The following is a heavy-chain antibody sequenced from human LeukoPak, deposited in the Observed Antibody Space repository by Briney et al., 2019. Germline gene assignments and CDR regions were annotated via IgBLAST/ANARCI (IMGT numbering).Heavy chain of an antibody. V-gene: IGHV3-20*04. D-gene: IGHD4-23*01. Sequence: GRSLTLSWAAAGFTFDDYGVRWVRHAPGRGREWVSGINWNSGSTGYADSVQGRFTISTDNAKSSAYLQLKSLRADDTALYYCASGRYDHGGTFDYWGQGTLVTVSS. CDR3: ASGRYDHGGTFDY. CDR2: INWNSGST. CDR1: GFTFDDYG. J-gene: IGHJ4*02.